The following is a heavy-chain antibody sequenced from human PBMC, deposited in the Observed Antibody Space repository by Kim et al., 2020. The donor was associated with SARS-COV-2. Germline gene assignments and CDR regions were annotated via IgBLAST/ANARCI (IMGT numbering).Heavy chain of an antibody. CDR1: GFTFSSYA. D-gene: IGHD2-15*01. CDR3: AKDLLGYFEG. Sequence: GGSLRLSCAASGFTFSSYAMSWVRQAPGKGLEWVSVIYSGGSSTYYADSVKGRFTISRDNSKNTLYLQMNSLRAEDTAVYYCAKDLLGYFEGWGQGTLVT. V-gene: IGHV3-23*03. CDR2: IYSGGSST. J-gene: IGHJ4*02.